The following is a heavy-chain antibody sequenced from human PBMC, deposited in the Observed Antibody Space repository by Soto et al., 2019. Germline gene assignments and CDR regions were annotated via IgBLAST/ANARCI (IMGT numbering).Heavy chain of an antibody. CDR3: ASPRGGNTVRDYYYYGMDV. Sequence: QVQLVQSGAEVKKPGSSVKVSCKASGGTFSSYAISWVRQAPGQGLEWMGGIIPIFGTANYAQKFQGRVTINADESTSTAYMELSSLRSEDTAVYYCASPRGGNTVRDYYYYGMDVWGQGTTVTVSS. J-gene: IGHJ6*02. CDR1: GGTFSSYA. V-gene: IGHV1-69*12. CDR2: IIPIFGTA. D-gene: IGHD3-10*01.